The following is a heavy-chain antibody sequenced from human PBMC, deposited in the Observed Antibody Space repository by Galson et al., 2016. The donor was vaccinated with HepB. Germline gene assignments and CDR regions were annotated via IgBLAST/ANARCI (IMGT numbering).Heavy chain of an antibody. J-gene: IGHJ4*02. D-gene: IGHD3-10*01. CDR2: TKNKAYSYST. V-gene: IGHV3-72*01. Sequence: SLRLSCAVSGFTFSDLFIDWVRQAPGKGLEWVGRTKNKAYSYSTEYAASVKGRFSISRDDSKNSLFLQMNSLKTEDTAVYYCATIRGALGCWGQGTLVTVSS. CDR3: ATIRGALGC. CDR1: GFTFSDLF.